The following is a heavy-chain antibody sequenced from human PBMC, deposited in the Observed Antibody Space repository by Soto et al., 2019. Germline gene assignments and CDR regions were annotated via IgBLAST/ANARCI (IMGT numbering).Heavy chain of an antibody. CDR2: VHGSGST. V-gene: IGHV4-59*08. Sequence: QVQLQESGPGLVKPSETLSLTCTVSGDFISGSYWSWIRQPPGMELEWFGYVHGSGSTNNNPSLQSRVTISVDTSKNHFSLNLYSVTAADTAFYDCARHGREGSGWYHYWGQGTLVTVSS. CDR3: ARHGREGSGWYHY. D-gene: IGHD6-19*01. CDR1: GDFISGSY. J-gene: IGHJ4*02.